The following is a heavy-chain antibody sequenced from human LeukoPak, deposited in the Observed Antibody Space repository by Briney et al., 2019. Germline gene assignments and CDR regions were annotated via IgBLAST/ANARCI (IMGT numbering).Heavy chain of an antibody. Sequence: SETLSLTCTVSGGSISSSYWSWVRQPPGKGLEWIGYIDNSGSTNYNPSLKSRVTISLDKPKSQFSLKLSSVTAADTAVYYCARAPLYSGGSGWSIYYFYAMDVWGQGTTVTVSS. J-gene: IGHJ6*02. D-gene: IGHD6-19*01. CDR1: GGSISSSY. CDR2: IDNSGST. CDR3: ARAPLYSGGSGWSIYYFYAMDV. V-gene: IGHV4-59*01.